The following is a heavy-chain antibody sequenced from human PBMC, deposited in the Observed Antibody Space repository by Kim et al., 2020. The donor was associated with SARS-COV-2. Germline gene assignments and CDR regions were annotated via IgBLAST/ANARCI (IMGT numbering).Heavy chain of an antibody. CDR3: ARIPQYDMYYFDY. Sequence: YTPPLRRRVTISVDTSKNQFSLKLSSVTAADTAVYYCARIPQYDMYYFDYWGQGTLVTVSS. D-gene: IGHD3-9*01. J-gene: IGHJ4*02. V-gene: IGHV4-59*01.